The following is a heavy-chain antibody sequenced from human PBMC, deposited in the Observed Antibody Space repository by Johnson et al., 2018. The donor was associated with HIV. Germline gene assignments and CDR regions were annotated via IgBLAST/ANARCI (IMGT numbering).Heavy chain of an antibody. CDR2: ILYDGSNK. J-gene: IGHJ3*02. Sequence: QVQLVESGGGVAQPGRSLRLSCAASGFTFSFYAMHWVRQAPGKGLEWVALILYDGSNKYYADSVKGRFTLSRDNSKNKLYLQMNSLRAEDTAVYYCARQKNSQGRWLQFDAFDIWGQGTMVTVSS. D-gene: IGHD5-24*01. CDR3: ARQKNSQGRWLQFDAFDI. V-gene: IGHV3-30-3*01. CDR1: GFTFSFYA.